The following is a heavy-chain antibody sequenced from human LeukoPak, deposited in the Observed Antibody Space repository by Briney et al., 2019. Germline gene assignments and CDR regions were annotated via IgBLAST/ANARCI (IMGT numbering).Heavy chain of an antibody. CDR2: IYYSGST. Sequence: MASETLSLTCTVSGGSISSYYWSWIRQPPGKGLEWIGYIYYSGSTNYNPSLKSRVTISVDTSKNQFSLKLSSVTAADTAVYYCARQRSSWTNWFDPWGQGTLVTVSS. V-gene: IGHV4-59*08. CDR1: GGSISSYY. J-gene: IGHJ5*02. CDR3: ARQRSSWTNWFDP. D-gene: IGHD6-13*01.